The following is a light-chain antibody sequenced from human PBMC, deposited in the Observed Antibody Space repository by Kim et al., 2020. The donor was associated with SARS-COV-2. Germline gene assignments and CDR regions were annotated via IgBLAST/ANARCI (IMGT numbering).Light chain of an antibody. Sequence: DIQMTQSPSSLPTSVDDTVTITCRASQDIGTYLNWLQQKPGKPPKVLISDASNLKTGVPSRFSGRGSGTDFTFTISSLQPEDIATYYCQQYEHVPYTFGQGTKLEF. V-gene: IGKV1-33*01. CDR2: DAS. J-gene: IGKJ2*01. CDR3: QQYEHVPYT. CDR1: QDIGTY.